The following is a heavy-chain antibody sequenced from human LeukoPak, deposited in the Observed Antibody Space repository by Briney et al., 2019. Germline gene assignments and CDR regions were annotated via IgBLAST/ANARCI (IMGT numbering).Heavy chain of an antibody. J-gene: IGHJ4*02. CDR2: IRSKAYGGTT. Sequence: LRLSCTASGFTFGDYAMSWVRQAPGKGLEWVGFIRSKAYGGTTEYAASVKGRFTISRDDSKSIAYLQMNSLKTEDTAVYYCTRFVGSSTSLIDYWGQGTLVTVSS. V-gene: IGHV3-49*04. CDR1: GFTFGDYA. D-gene: IGHD2-2*01. CDR3: TRFVGSSTSLIDY.